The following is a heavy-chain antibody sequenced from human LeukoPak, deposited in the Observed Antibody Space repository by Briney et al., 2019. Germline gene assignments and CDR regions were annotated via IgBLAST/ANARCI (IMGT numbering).Heavy chain of an antibody. V-gene: IGHV1-69*04. CDR2: IIPILGIA. D-gene: IGHD1-1*01. J-gene: IGHJ4*02. CDR1: GGTFSSYA. Sequence: GASVKVSCKASGGTFSSYAISWVRQAPGQGLEWMGRIIPILGIANYAQKFQGRVTITADKSTSTAYMELSSLRSEDTAVYYCARLPLGSYNSPDFDYWGQGTLVTVSS. CDR3: ARLPLGSYNSPDFDY.